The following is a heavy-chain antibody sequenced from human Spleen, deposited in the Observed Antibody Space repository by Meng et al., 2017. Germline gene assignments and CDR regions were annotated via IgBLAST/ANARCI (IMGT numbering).Heavy chain of an antibody. D-gene: IGHD2-2*03. CDR2: ISSSSSYI. CDR3: ARDGYCSSTSCYVDWFDP. Sequence: GESLKISCAASGFTFSSYSMNWVRQAPGKGLEWVSSISSSSSYIYYADSVKGRFTISRDNAKNSLYLQMNSLRAEDTAVYYCARDGYCSSTSCYVDWFDPWGQGTLVTVSS. V-gene: IGHV3-21*04. J-gene: IGHJ5*02. CDR1: GFTFSSYS.